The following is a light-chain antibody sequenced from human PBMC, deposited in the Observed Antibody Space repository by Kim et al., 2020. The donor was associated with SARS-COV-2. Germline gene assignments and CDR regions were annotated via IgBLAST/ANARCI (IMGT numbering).Light chain of an antibody. CDR2: WAS. CDR3: QQYSGPPNT. J-gene: IGKJ2*01. CDR1: QTVLYSGDNRNY. Sequence: EIVLTQSPDSLAVSLGERATINCKSSQTVLYSGDNRNYLAWYQQRPGQPPKLLIYWASTRAFGVPDRFSGSGSGTDFTLTISSLQAEDVAVYYCQQYSGPPNTFGQGTKLEIK. V-gene: IGKV4-1*01.